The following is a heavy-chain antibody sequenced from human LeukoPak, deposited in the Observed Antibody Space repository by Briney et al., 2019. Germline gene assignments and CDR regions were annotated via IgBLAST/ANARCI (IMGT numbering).Heavy chain of an antibody. CDR3: AKDYAVGSIDY. Sequence: GGSLRLSCAASGFTFSGFAMSWIRQAPGKGREWVSPISRSGESTFYADSVRGRFTISRDNSKNTVSLQMESLRAEDTALYYCAKDYAVGSIDYWGQGTLVTVSS. V-gene: IGHV3-23*01. J-gene: IGHJ4*02. CDR1: GFTFSGFA. D-gene: IGHD3-16*01. CDR2: ISRSGEST.